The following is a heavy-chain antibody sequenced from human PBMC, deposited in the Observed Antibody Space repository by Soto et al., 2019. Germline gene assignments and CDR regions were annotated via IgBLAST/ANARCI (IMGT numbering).Heavy chain of an antibody. CDR1: GYTFTIYG. CDR2: ISADSRNT. D-gene: IGHD2-2*01. V-gene: IGHV1-18*01. J-gene: IGHJ3*01. CDR3: ARRVGVAPVYDAYDL. Sequence: QVQLVQSGAEVKKPGASVKVSCKASGYTFTIYGISWMRQAPGQGLEWMGWISADSRNTNYAKKFQDRVTMTTDTSXXTAHMELRSMSHDDTAMYYCARRVGVAPVYDAYDLWGQGTMVTVSS.